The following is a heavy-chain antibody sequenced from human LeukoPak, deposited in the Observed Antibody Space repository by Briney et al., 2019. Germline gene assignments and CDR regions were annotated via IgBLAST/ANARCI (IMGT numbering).Heavy chain of an antibody. D-gene: IGHD5-18*01. J-gene: IGHJ4*02. Sequence: PETLSLTCAVYGGSFSGYYWSRIRQPPGKGLEWIGEINHSGSTNYNPSLKSRVTISVDTSKNQFSLNLSSETAADTAVYYCARREGDTSMVRSFDYWGQGTLVTVSS. CDR1: GGSFSGYY. V-gene: IGHV4-34*01. CDR2: INHSGST. CDR3: ARREGDTSMVRSFDY.